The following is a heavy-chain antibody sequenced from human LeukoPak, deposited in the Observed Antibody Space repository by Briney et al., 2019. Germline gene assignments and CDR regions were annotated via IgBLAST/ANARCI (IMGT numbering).Heavy chain of an antibody. CDR3: ARAITMIVVVFDAFDI. D-gene: IGHD3-22*01. CDR1: GGSFSGYY. V-gene: IGHV4-34*01. J-gene: IGHJ3*02. CDR2: INHSGST. Sequence: SETLSLTCAVYGGSFSGYYWSWIRQPPGKGLEWIVEINHSGSTNYNPSLKSRVTISVDTSKNQFSLKLSSVTAADTAVYYCARAITMIVVVFDAFDIWGQGTMVTVSS.